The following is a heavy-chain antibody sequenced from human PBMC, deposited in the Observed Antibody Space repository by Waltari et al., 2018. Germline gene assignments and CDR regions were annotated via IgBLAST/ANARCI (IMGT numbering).Heavy chain of an antibody. CDR2: IYTSGST. Sequence: QVQLQESGPGLVKPSQTLSLTCTVSGGSISSGSYYWSWIRQPAGKGLEWIGRIYTSGSTNYNPSLKSRVTISVDTSKNQFSLKLSSVTAADTAVYYCARVGSSGYYFGYYYYGMDVWGQGP. CDR1: GGSISSGSYY. J-gene: IGHJ6*02. CDR3: ARVGSSGYYFGYYYYGMDV. V-gene: IGHV4-61*02. D-gene: IGHD3-22*01.